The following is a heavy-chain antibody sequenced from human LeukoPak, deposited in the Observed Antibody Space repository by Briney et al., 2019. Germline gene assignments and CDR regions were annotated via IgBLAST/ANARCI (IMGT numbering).Heavy chain of an antibody. CDR3: ARPTRVGPGGNWFDP. Sequence: ASVKVSCKASGYTFTGYYMHWVRQAPGQGLEWMGRINPNSGGTNYAQKVQGRVTMTRDTSISTAYMELSRLRSDDTAVYYCARPTRVGPGGNWFDPWGQGTLVTVSS. CDR1: GYTFTGYY. D-gene: IGHD1-26*01. J-gene: IGHJ5*02. CDR2: INPNSGGT. V-gene: IGHV1-2*06.